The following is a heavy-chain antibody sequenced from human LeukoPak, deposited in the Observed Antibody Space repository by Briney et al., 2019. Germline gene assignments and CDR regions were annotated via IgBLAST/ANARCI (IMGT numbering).Heavy chain of an antibody. CDR1: GFTFSSYG. D-gene: IGHD5-18*01. CDR3: AKDHFLYSYGSAYYFDY. J-gene: IGHJ4*02. CDR2: IRYDGSNK. V-gene: IGHV3-30*02. Sequence: GGSLRLSCAASGFTFSSYGMHWVRQAPGKWLEWVASIRYDGSNKYYADSVKGRFTISRDNSKNTLYLQMNSLRAEDTAVYYCAKDHFLYSYGSAYYFDYWGQGTLVTVSS.